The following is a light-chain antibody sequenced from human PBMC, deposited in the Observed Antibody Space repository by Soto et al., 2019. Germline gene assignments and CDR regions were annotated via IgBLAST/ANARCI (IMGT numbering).Light chain of an antibody. V-gene: IGLV2-8*01. CDR3: SSYAGRDTFV. CDR2: EVN. CDR1: SSDVGGYNY. Sequence: QSVLTQPPSASGSPGQSVTISCTGTSSDVGGYNYVSWYQHLPGKAPKLIIYEVNRRPSGVPDRFSGSKSGNTASLTVSGLQAEDEADYYCSSYAGRDTFVFGTGTKVTVL. J-gene: IGLJ1*01.